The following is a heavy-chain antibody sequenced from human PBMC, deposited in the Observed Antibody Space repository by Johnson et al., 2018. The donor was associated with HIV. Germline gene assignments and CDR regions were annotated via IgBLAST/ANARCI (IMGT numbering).Heavy chain of an antibody. D-gene: IGHD6-13*01. J-gene: IGHJ3*02. Sequence: VQLVESGGGLVQPGGSLRLSCAASGFSFSDYYMTWIRQAPGKGLEWVSYISSSGSTRYYADSVKGRFTISRDSAKNSLYLQRNSLRAEDTAVYYCARDQITAVGNDAFDIWGQGTMVTVSS. V-gene: IGHV3-11*04. CDR1: GFSFSDYY. CDR3: ARDQITAVGNDAFDI. CDR2: ISSSGSTR.